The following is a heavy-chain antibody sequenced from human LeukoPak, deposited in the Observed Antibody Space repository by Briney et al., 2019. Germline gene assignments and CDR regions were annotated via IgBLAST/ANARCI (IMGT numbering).Heavy chain of an antibody. J-gene: IGHJ6*03. Sequence: GGSLRLSCAASGFSFANYGMSWVRQAPGKGLEWVSAISGSGDSTYYADSVKGRFTISRDNSKNTLYLQMNSLRAEDTAVYYCAKNGDRGAYCSGGTCYPYYYYYMDVWGKGTTVTISS. CDR1: GFSFANYG. D-gene: IGHD2-15*01. CDR3: AKNGDRGAYCSGGTCYPYYYYYMDV. CDR2: ISGSGDST. V-gene: IGHV3-23*01.